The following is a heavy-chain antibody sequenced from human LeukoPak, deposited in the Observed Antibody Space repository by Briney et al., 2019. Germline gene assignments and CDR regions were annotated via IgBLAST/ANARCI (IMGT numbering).Heavy chain of an antibody. CDR2: ISSDSSTI. Sequence: GGSLRLSCAASGFRFNIYSLNWVRQAPGKGLEWILYISSDSSTIYYEDSVKGRFTISRDNAKNSLHLQLTSLRDEDTAVYYCARDGLGADTFDLWGQGTVVTVSS. D-gene: IGHD5-18*01. J-gene: IGHJ3*01. CDR1: GFRFNIYS. V-gene: IGHV3-48*02. CDR3: ARDGLGADTFDL.